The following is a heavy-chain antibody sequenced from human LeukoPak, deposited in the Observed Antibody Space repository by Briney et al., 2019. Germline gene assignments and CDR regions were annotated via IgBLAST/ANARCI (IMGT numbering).Heavy chain of an antibody. V-gene: IGHV1-69*05. D-gene: IGHD3-3*01. J-gene: IGHJ5*02. CDR3: AGSLRFLEWLTPFGP. CDR2: IIPIFGTA. CDR1: GYTLSSYA. Sequence: SVKVSCKASGYTLSSYAISWVRQAPGQGLEWMGGIIPIFGTANYAQKFQGRVTITTDESTSTAYMELSSLRSEDTAVYYCAGSLRFLEWLTPFGPWGQGTLVTVSS.